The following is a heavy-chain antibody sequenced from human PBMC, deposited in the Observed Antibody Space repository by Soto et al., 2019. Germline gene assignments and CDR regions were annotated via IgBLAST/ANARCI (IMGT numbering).Heavy chain of an antibody. V-gene: IGHV1-18*01. Sequence: GASVKVSCKASGYTFTSYGISWVRQAPGQGLEWMGWISAYNGNTNYAQKLQGRVTMTTDTSTSTAYMELRSLRSDDTTVYYCARVDIVVVVAATGNWFDPWGQGTLVTVSS. CDR2: ISAYNGNT. CDR1: GYTFTSYG. J-gene: IGHJ5*02. D-gene: IGHD2-15*01. CDR3: ARVDIVVVVAATGNWFDP.